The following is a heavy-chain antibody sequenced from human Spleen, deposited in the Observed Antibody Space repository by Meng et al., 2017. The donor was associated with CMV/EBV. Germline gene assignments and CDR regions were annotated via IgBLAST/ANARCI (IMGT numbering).Heavy chain of an antibody. CDR1: GVTFSSYW. CDR3: AREGAGDFDY. J-gene: IGHJ4*02. Sequence: LSCAASGVTFSSYWMSWVRQAPGKGLEWVANIKQDGSEKYYVDSVKGRFTISRDNAKNSLYLQMNSLRAEDTAVYYCAREGAGDFDYWGQGTLVTVSS. V-gene: IGHV3-7*01. D-gene: IGHD6-19*01. CDR2: IKQDGSEK.